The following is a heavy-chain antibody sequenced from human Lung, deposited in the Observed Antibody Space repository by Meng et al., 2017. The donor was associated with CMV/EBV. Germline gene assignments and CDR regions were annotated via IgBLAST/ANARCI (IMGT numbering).Heavy chain of an antibody. J-gene: IGHJ4*02. V-gene: IGHV3-23*01. CDR1: GFTISNA. Sequence: SXAGSGFTISNAKISWVRQAPGKGLEWVSAISGSGGSTYYADSVKGRFTISRDNSKNTLYLQMNSLRAEDTAVYYCAKGGWSKPPNWLWGQGTLVXVSS. CDR2: ISGSGGST. CDR3: AKGGWSKPPNWL. D-gene: IGHD2-8*02.